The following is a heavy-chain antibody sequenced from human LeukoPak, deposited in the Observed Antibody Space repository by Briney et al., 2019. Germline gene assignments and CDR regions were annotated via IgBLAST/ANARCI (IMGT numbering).Heavy chain of an antibody. Sequence: SETLSLTCTVSGGSINSSSYYWDWIRQPPGKGLEWIGNIYYSGSTYYNPSLKSRVTISVDTSKNQFSLNLSSVTAADTAVYYCARDFYYYGMDVWGQATTVTVSS. CDR3: ARDFYYYGMDV. CDR2: IYYSGST. CDR1: GGSINSSSYY. J-gene: IGHJ6*02. V-gene: IGHV4-39*02.